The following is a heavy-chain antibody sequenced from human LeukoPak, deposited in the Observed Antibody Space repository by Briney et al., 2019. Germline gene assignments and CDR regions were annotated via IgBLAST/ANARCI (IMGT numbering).Heavy chain of an antibody. J-gene: IGHJ4*02. CDR1: GYTFTGYY. V-gene: IGHV1-2*02. CDR3: ARDRRPYYYDSSGYLD. D-gene: IGHD3-22*01. CDR2: INLNSGGT. Sequence: ASVKVSCKASGYTFTGYYMHWVRQAPGQGLEWMGWINLNSGGTNYAQKFQGRVTMTRDTSISTAYMELSRLRSDDTAVYYCARDRRPYYYDSSGYLDWGQGTLVTVSS.